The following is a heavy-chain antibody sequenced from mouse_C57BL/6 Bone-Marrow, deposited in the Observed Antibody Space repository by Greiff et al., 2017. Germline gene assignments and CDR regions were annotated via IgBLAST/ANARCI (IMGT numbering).Heavy chain of an antibody. Sequence: VNVVESGPGLVAPSQSLSITCTVSGFSLTSYAISWVRQPPGKGLEWLGVIWTGGGTNYNSALKSRLSISKDNSKSQVFLKMNSLQTDDTARYYCARTSDYYGSSYGFAYWGQGTLVTVSA. V-gene: IGHV2-9-1*01. CDR3: ARTSDYYGSSYGFAY. CDR1: GFSLTSYA. D-gene: IGHD1-1*01. CDR2: IWTGGGT. J-gene: IGHJ3*01.